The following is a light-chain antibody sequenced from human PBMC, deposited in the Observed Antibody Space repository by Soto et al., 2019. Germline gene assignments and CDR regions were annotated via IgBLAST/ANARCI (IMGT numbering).Light chain of an antibody. J-gene: IGKJ1*01. CDR1: QNLSRYF. V-gene: IGKV3-20*01. CDR2: GAS. Sequence: EVVLTQSPGTLSLSPGDRGSLSCRSSQNLSRYFLAWYQHKPGQAPRLLIYGASTRATGIPDRFSGSGSGTDFTLTISRLEPEDSAVYYCQQYGSSPTWTFGQGTKVDIK. CDR3: QQYGSSPTWT.